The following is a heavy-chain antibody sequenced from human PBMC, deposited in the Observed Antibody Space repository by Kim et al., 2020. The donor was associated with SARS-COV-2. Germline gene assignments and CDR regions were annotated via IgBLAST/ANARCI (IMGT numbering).Heavy chain of an antibody. D-gene: IGHD6-13*01. CDR3: AREGWDSSSWSYYYYGMDV. Sequence: GRFTISRDNAKNSLYLQMNSLRAEDTAVYYCAREGWDSSSWSYYYYGMDVWGQGTTVTVSS. V-gene: IGHV3-11*04. J-gene: IGHJ6*02.